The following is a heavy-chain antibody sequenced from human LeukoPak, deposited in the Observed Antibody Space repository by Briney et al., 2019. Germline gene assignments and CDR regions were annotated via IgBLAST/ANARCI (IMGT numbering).Heavy chain of an antibody. D-gene: IGHD5-24*01. J-gene: IGHJ6*03. CDR1: GGSFSGYY. V-gene: IGHV4-34*01. Sequence: SETLSLTCAVYGGSFSGYYWSWIRQPPGKGLEWIGEINHSGSTNYSPSLKSRVTISVDTSKNQSSLKLSSVTAADTAVYYCASLRRDGYNYYTYYYYYMDVWGKGTTVTVSS. CDR2: INHSGST. CDR3: ASLRRDGYNYYTYYYYYMDV.